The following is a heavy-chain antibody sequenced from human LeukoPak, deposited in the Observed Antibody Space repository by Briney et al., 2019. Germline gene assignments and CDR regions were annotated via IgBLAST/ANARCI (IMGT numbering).Heavy chain of an antibody. CDR1: GFNLVDYG. V-gene: IGHV3-20*04. CDR2: INRNGDGT. D-gene: IGHD1-1*01. J-gene: IGHJ4*02. Sequence: PGGSLRLSCAASGFNLVDYGMSWVRQAPEKGLEWVSGINRNGDGTGYADSVKGRFTISRDSAKNSLYLQMNSLRVEDTAFYYCVRATTEADWGQGTLVAVSS. CDR3: VRATTEAD.